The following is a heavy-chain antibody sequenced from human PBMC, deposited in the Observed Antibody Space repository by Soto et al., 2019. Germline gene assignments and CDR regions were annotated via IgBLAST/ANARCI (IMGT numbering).Heavy chain of an antibody. CDR3: LEMKRGDIAAAGTIDY. CDR1: GGTFSSYA. Sequence: QVQLVQSGAEVKKPGSSVKVSCKASGGTFSSYAISWVRQAPGQGLEWMGGIIPIFGTANYAQKFQGRVTITADESTSTAYMGLSSLRSEDTAVYYCLEMKRGDIAAAGTIDYWGQGTLVTVSS. J-gene: IGHJ4*02. D-gene: IGHD6-13*01. CDR2: IIPIFGTA. V-gene: IGHV1-69*01.